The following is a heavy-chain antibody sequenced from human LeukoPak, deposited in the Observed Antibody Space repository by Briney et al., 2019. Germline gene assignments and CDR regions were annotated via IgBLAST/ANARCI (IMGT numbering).Heavy chain of an antibody. CDR3: ARQPYFDAFDI. J-gene: IGHJ3*02. D-gene: IGHD2-21*01. CDR2: MNPNSGGT. V-gene: IGHV1-2*02. Sequence: ASVKFSCKASGYTFTGYYMLWVRQAPGQGLEWMGWMNPNSGGTNYAQKFQGRVTMTRDTSISTAYMELSRLRSDDTAVYYCARQPYFDAFDIWGQGTMVAVSS. CDR1: GYTFTGYY.